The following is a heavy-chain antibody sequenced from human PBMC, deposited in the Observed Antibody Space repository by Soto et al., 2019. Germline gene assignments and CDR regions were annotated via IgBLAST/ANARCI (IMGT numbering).Heavy chain of an antibody. CDR1: GGTLSSYT. CDR3: ARDKGYCSGASCPDFDY. V-gene: IGHV1-69*08. D-gene: IGHD2-15*01. Sequence: QVQLVQSGAEVKKPGSSVKVSCKASGGTLSSYTFSWVRQAPGQGLEWMGRIIPHLGITNYAKKFQGRITIIVEKSTSTAYVELSSLRSEDTAVYYCARDKGYCSGASCPDFDYWGQGTLVTVSS. CDR2: IIPHLGIT. J-gene: IGHJ4*02.